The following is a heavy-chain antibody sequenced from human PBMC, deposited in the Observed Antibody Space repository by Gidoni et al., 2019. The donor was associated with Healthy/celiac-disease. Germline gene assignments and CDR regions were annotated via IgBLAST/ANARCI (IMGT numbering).Heavy chain of an antibody. CDR1: GYTFTSYY. V-gene: IGHV1-46*01. CDR3: ARAGYCSSTSCFRPFDY. D-gene: IGHD2-2*01. J-gene: IGHJ4*02. Sequence: QVQLVQSGAEVKKPGASVKVSCKASGYTFTSYYMHWVRQAPGQGLEWMGIINPSGGSTSYAQKFQGRVTMTRDTSTSTVYMELSSLRSEDTAVYYCARAGYCSSTSCFRPFDYWGQGTLVTVSS. CDR2: INPSGGST.